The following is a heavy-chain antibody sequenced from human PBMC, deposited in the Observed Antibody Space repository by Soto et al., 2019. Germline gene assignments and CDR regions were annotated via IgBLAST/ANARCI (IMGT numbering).Heavy chain of an antibody. CDR1: GFALNDYA. Sequence: AGGSLRLSCAVSGFALNDYAMSWVRQAPGKGLEWVSTISGSLGSAYYAASVEGRFTISGDNSNNTLYLQMNSLRVEDTATYYCAQDSRIPGFGLLIHAFDIWGHGTMVTVSS. D-gene: IGHD3-3*01. J-gene: IGHJ3*02. V-gene: IGHV3-23*01. CDR2: ISGSLGSA. CDR3: AQDSRIPGFGLLIHAFDI.